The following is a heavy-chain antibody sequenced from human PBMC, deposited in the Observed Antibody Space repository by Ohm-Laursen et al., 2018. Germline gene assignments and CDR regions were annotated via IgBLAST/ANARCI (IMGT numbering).Heavy chain of an antibody. V-gene: IGHV3-23*01. CDR2: ITDSGGST. CDR3: AKGSRTSGWPN. D-gene: IGHD6-19*01. Sequence: SLRLSCSATGFTFSSYAMSWVRQAPGKGPEWVSAITDSGGSTFYADSVKGRFTISRDNSKNMLYLQMNSLRAEDTAIYYCAKGSRTSGWPNWGQGTLVTVSS. J-gene: IGHJ4*02. CDR1: GFTFSSYA.